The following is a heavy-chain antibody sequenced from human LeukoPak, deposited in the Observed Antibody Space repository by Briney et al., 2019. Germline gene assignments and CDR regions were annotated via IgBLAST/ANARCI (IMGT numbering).Heavy chain of an antibody. J-gene: IGHJ4*02. CDR3: ARGARGYYYDSSDYYFDY. CDR1: GGSISSYY. Sequence: SETLSLTCTVSGGSISSYYWSWIRQPPGKGLEWIGYIYYSGSTNYNPSLKSRVTISVDTSKNQFSLKLSSVTAADTAVYYCARGARGYYYDSSDYYFDYWGQGTLVTVSS. D-gene: IGHD3-22*01. CDR2: IYYSGST. V-gene: IGHV4-59*01.